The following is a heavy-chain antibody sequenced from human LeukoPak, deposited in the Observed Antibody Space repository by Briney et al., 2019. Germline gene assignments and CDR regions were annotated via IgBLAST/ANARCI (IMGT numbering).Heavy chain of an antibody. CDR1: GFTFSSYS. J-gene: IGHJ4*02. D-gene: IGHD2-8*02. V-gene: IGHV3-23*01. Sequence: GGSLRLSCAASGFTFSSYSMIWVRQSPGKGLEWVSSIFPSGGEIHYADSVRGRFTISRDNSKSTLSLQMNSLRAEDTAIYYCATYRQVLLPFESWGQGTLVTVSS. CDR2: IFPSGGEI. CDR3: ATYRQVLLPFES.